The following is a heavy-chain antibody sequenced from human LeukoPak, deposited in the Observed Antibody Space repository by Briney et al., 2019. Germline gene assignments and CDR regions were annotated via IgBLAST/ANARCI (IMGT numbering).Heavy chain of an antibody. V-gene: IGHV4-59*08. D-gene: IGHD3-9*01. J-gene: IGHJ4*02. CDR3: GGHPPRNTVDF. Sequence: SETLSLTCAVYGGSFSGYYWSWIRQPPGKGLEWIAYISDIGSINYNPSLKSRVTISLDTSKNQFSLKLSSVTAADTAVYYCGGHPPRNTVDFGGRETLATVSS. CDR2: ISDIGSI. CDR1: GGSFSGYY.